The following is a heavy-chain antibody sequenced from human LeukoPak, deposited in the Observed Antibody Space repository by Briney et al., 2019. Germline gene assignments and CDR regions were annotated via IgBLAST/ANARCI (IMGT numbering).Heavy chain of an antibody. CDR1: GASITNYY. V-gene: IGHV4-59*01. Sequence: SETLSLTCTVSGASITNYYWGWIRQPPGKRLEWIGYISYSGSANYNPSLKSRVTMSVDTSKNQFSLNLTSVTAADTAVYYCAKSPSSWDAFDIWGQGTMVTVSS. CDR2: ISYSGSA. D-gene: IGHD6-6*01. J-gene: IGHJ3*02. CDR3: AKSPSSWDAFDI.